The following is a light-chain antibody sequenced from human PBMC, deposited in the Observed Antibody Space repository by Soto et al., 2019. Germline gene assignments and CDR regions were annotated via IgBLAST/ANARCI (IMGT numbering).Light chain of an antibody. J-gene: IGKJ1*01. V-gene: IGKV1-39*01. Sequence: DIPMTQSPSSLSASVGDRVTITCRASQRISTYLNWYQQKPGKAPKLLIYDASSLQSGVPSRFSGSGSGTDFTLTISSLQPEDFATYFCQQTYSTPRTFGHGTKVEIK. CDR1: QRISTY. CDR3: QQTYSTPRT. CDR2: DAS.